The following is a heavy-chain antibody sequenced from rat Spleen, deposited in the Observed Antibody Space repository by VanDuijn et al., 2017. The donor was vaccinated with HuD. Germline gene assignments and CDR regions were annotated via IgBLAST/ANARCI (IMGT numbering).Heavy chain of an antibody. CDR3: ARHQLEVMDA. D-gene: IGHD1-2*01. V-gene: IGHV5-31*01. CDR2: ITNNGGIT. Sequence: EVQLMESGGGLVQPGRSLKLSCVASGFTFNNYWMTWIRQAPGKGLEWIATITNNGGITYYPDSVKGRFTMSRDNERSTLYLQMNSLRSEDTATYYCARHQLEVMDAWGQGASVTVSS. J-gene: IGHJ4*01. CDR1: GFTFNNYW.